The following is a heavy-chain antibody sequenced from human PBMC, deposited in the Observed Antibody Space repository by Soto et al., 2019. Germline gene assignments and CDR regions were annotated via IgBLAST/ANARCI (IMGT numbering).Heavy chain of an antibody. CDR2: ISAYNGNT. CDR1: GYTFTSYG. CDR3: ARDKPGLPSYSSSRYLGLNSSPRSGDY. D-gene: IGHD6-13*01. J-gene: IGHJ4*02. V-gene: IGHV1-18*01. Sequence: QVQLVQSGAEVKKPGASVKVSCKASGYTFTSYGISWVRQAPGQGLEWMGWISAYNGNTNYAQKLQGRVTMTTDTSTSTPYMEXXSXRXXDTAVYYCARDKPGLPSYSSSRYLGLNSSPRSGDYWRQGPLITVSS.